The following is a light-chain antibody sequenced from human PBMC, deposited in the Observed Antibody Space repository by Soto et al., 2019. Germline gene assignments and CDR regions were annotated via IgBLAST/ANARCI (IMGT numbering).Light chain of an antibody. CDR2: IAS. Sequence: EIVLTQSPGTLSLFPGERATLFCRATQSVSSNYLAWYQQKPGQAPRLLIYIASSRATGIPDRFSGSGSGTDFTLTISRLEPEDFAVYYCRQYGTSPWTFGQGTKVEIK. V-gene: IGKV3-20*01. J-gene: IGKJ1*01. CDR3: RQYGTSPWT. CDR1: QSVSSNY.